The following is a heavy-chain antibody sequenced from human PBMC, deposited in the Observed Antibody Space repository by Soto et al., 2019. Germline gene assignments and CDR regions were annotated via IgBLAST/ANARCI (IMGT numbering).Heavy chain of an antibody. Sequence: EVQLVESGGGLVQPGGSLRLSCVASGFSFSNNWMHWVRHAPGKGPVWASRISADGSDTHYADSVQGRFTISRDNAKNTLYLQMNTLSVEDAAVYYCARFDIAAPPPIWGQGTMVTVSS. D-gene: IGHD6-13*01. J-gene: IGHJ3*02. V-gene: IGHV3-74*01. CDR3: ARFDIAAPPPI. CDR2: ISADGSDT. CDR1: GFSFSNNW.